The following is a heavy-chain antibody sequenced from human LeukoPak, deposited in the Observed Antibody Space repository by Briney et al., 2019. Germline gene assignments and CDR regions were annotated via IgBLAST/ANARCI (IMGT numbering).Heavy chain of an antibody. CDR2: IFPGDSDT. CDR3: ARPNLMAASSNDAFDI. Sequence: GESLKISCKGSGYIFTTYWIGWVRQVPGKGLEWMAIIFPGDSDTRYSPSFRGQVTISADKSISTAYLQWRSLKASDTAMYYCARPNLMAASSNDAFDIWGQGTMVTVSS. D-gene: IGHD6-13*01. V-gene: IGHV5-51*01. J-gene: IGHJ3*02. CDR1: GYIFTTYW.